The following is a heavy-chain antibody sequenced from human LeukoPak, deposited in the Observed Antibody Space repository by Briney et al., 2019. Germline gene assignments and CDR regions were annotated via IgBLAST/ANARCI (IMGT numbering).Heavy chain of an antibody. V-gene: IGHV4-39*01. CDR3: ARQQNRGYGLPFDY. J-gene: IGHJ4*02. CDR1: GGSISSSSYY. D-gene: IGHD5-12*01. CDR2: IYYSGST. Sequence: SETLSLTCTVSGGSISSSSYYWGCMRQPPGKVLEWIGSIYYSGSTYYNPSLKSRVTLSVDTSKNQFSLKLSSVTAADTAVYSCARQQNRGYGLPFDYWGQGTLVTVSS.